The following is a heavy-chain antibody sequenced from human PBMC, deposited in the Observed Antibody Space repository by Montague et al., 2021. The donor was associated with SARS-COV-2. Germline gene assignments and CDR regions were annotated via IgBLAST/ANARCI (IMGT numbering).Heavy chain of an antibody. D-gene: IGHD2-15*01. Sequence: SLRLSCAASGFTFSSHEMNWVRQAPGKGLEWVSYISSSGSTIYYADSVKGRFTISRDNAKNSLYLQMNSLRAEDTAVYYCAATSGDIVVVVAAYYGMDVWGQGTTVTVSS. CDR2: ISSSGSTI. CDR1: GFTFSSHE. V-gene: IGHV3-48*03. J-gene: IGHJ6*02. CDR3: AATSGDIVVVVAAYYGMDV.